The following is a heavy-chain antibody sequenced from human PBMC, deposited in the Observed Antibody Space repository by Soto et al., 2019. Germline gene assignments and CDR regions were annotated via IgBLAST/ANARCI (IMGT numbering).Heavy chain of an antibody. CDR1: GGSISSGGYY. J-gene: IGHJ4*02. CDR3: ARATVAGTLGSGY. CDR2: IYYSGST. Sequence: QVQLQESGPGLVKPSQTLSLTCTVSGGSISSGGYYWSWIRQHPGKGLEWIGYIYYSGSTYYNPSLRIRVTLSVVPSKNQFSLKLSSVTAADTAVYYWARATVAGTLGSGYWGQGTLVTVSS. V-gene: IGHV4-31*03. D-gene: IGHD6-19*01.